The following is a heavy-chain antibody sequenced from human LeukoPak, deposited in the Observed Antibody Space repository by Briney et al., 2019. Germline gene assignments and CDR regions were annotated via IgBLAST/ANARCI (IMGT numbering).Heavy chain of an antibody. Sequence: ASVKVSCKASGYTFTSYGISWVRQAPGQGLEWMGWISAYNGNTNYAQKLQGRVTMTTDTSTSTACMELRSLRSDDTAVYYCARDRGGMRYIDYWGQGTLVTVSS. CDR2: ISAYNGNT. CDR3: ARDRGGMRYIDY. D-gene: IGHD3-10*01. J-gene: IGHJ4*02. V-gene: IGHV1-18*01. CDR1: GYTFTSYG.